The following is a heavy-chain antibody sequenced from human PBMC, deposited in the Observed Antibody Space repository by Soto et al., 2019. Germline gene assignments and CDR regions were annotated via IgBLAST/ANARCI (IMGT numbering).Heavy chain of an antibody. CDR1: GDSVSSKSAA. CDR2: TYYRSKWST. D-gene: IGHD1-26*01. J-gene: IGHJ4*02. V-gene: IGHV6-1*01. Sequence: SQTLSLTCAISGDSVSSKSAAWNWIRQSPSRGLEWIGRTYYRSKWSTDYAVSVKGRITVNPDTSKNQFSLQLNSVTPEETAVYYCARASAGSYDXWGQGTLVTVSX. CDR3: ARASAGSYDX.